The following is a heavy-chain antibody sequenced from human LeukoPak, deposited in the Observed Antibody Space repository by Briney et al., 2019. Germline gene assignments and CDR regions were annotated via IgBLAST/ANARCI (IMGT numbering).Heavy chain of an antibody. J-gene: IGHJ6*03. CDR3: ARDGITIFERHYMEV. V-gene: IGHV1-18*01. CDR2: ISAYNGNT. D-gene: IGHD3-3*01. Sequence: ASVKVSCKASGYTFTSYGISWVRQAPGQGLEWMGWISAYNGNTNYAQKLQGRVTMTTDTSTSTAYMELRSLRSDDTAVYYCARDGITIFERHYMEVWGRGTTVTVSS. CDR1: GYTFTSYG.